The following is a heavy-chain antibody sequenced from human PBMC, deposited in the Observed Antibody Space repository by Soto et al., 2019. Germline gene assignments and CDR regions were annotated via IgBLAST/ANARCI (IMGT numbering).Heavy chain of an antibody. D-gene: IGHD5-12*01. CDR2: ISYDGSNK. CDR3: ARDPPFIVATHYYYYGMDV. CDR1: GFTFSSYA. Sequence: QVQLVESGGGVVQPGRSLRLSCAASGFTFSSYAMHWVRQAPGKGLEWVAVISYDGSNKYYADSVKGRFTISRDNSKNTLYLQMNSLRAEDTAVYYCARDPPFIVATHYYYYGMDVWGQGTTVTVSS. J-gene: IGHJ6*02. V-gene: IGHV3-30-3*01.